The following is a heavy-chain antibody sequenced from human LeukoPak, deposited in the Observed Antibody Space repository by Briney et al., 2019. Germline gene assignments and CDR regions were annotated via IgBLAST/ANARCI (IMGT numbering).Heavy chain of an antibody. CDR3: ARGAQWLYYYFDY. Sequence: LSLTCTVSGGSISSSSYYWGWIRQPPGTGLEWVSYISSSGSTIYYADSVKGRFTISRDNAKNSLYLQMNSLRAEDTAVYYCARGAQWLYYYFDYWGQGTLVTVSS. D-gene: IGHD6-19*01. CDR1: GGSISSSSYY. CDR2: ISSSGSTI. J-gene: IGHJ4*02. V-gene: IGHV3-11*04.